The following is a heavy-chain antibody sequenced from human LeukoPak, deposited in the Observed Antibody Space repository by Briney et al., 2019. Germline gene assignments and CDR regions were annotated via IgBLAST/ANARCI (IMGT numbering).Heavy chain of an antibody. V-gene: IGHV3-72*01. Sequence: GGSLRLSCAASGFTFSDHYMDWVRQAPGKGMEGVGRTRNKPDSYTTDYAASGKGRFTISRDDSKNSLYLQMNSLKTEDTAVYYCASSIAAAVDYWGQGTLVTVSS. CDR3: ASSIAAAVDY. CDR2: TRNKPDSYTT. J-gene: IGHJ4*02. D-gene: IGHD6-13*01. CDR1: GFTFSDHY.